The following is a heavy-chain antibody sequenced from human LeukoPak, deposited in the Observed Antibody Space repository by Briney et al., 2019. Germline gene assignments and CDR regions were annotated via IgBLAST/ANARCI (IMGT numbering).Heavy chain of an antibody. D-gene: IGHD2-2*01. V-gene: IGHV1-18*01. Sequence: GASVKVPCKASGYTFTSYGISWVRQAPGQGLEWMGWTSAHNDDTNYAETLQGRLTMTTDISTSTAYMELRSLRSDDTAVYYCARVRLGYCSSTSCYLTDYYYYYYMDVWGKGTTVTVSS. J-gene: IGHJ6*03. CDR1: GYTFTSYG. CDR2: TSAHNDDT. CDR3: ARVRLGYCSSTSCYLTDYYYYYYMDV.